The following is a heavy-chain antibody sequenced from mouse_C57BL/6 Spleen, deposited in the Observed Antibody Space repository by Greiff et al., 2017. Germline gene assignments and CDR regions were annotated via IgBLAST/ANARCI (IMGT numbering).Heavy chain of an antibody. CDR3: ARERTTVVRGFDY. Sequence: VQLKESGGGLVKPGGSLKLSCAASGFTFSSYAMSWVRQTPEKRLEWVATISDGGSYTYYPDNVKGRFTISRDNAKNNLYLQMSHLKSEDTAMYYCARERTTVVRGFDYWGQGTTLTVSS. CDR2: ISDGGSYT. CDR1: GFTFSSYA. J-gene: IGHJ2*01. V-gene: IGHV5-4*01. D-gene: IGHD1-1*01.